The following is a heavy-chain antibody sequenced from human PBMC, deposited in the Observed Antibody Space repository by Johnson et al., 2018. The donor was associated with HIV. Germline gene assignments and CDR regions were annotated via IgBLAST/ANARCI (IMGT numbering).Heavy chain of an antibody. D-gene: IGHD4-11*01. Sequence: QVQLVESGGGVVRPGGSLRLSCAASGFTFSDYYMTWIRQAPGTGLAWVSYFSSSGTTIYYAASVQGRFTISNDNAKNSLYLQMNSLRSEDTAVYYCARGLRLDDAFDIWGQGTMVTVSS. CDR2: FSSSGTTI. V-gene: IGHV3-11*04. J-gene: IGHJ3*02. CDR1: GFTFSDYY. CDR3: ARGLRLDDAFDI.